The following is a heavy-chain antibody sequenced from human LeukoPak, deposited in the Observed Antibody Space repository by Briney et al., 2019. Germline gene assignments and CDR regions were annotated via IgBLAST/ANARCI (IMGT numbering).Heavy chain of an antibody. V-gene: IGHV1-18*01. CDR2: ISAYNGNT. D-gene: IGHD1-26*01. CDR1: GYTFTSYD. J-gene: IGHJ1*01. CDR3: ARVENSGSLAEYFQH. Sequence: ASVKVSCKASGYTFTSYDISWVRQAPGQGLEWMGGISAYNGNTNYAQKLQGRVTMTTDTSTSTAYMELRSLRSDDTAVYYCARVENSGSLAEYFQHWGQGTLVTVSS.